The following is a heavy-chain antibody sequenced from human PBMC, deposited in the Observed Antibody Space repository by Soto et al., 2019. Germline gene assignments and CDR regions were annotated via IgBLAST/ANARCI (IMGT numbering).Heavy chain of an antibody. V-gene: IGHV3-48*03. D-gene: IGHD3-9*01. J-gene: IGHJ4*02. CDR1: GLTFSSYN. CDR3: ERALGAGYAND. Sequence: PXGSLRVWYSASGLTFSSYNMNWVRQAPGKGLEWVSYISSSGSTIYYADSVKGRFTIPRDNAKNSLYLQMNSLRAEDTAVYYCERALGAGYANDWGQGTLVTVSS. CDR2: ISSSGSTI.